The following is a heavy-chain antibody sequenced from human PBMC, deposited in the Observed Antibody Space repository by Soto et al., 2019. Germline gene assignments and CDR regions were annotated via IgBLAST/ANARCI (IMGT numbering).Heavy chain of an antibody. D-gene: IGHD5-12*01. CDR2: INHSGST. V-gene: IGHV4-34*01. CDR1: GGSFSGYY. CDR3: ARVRNIVATQDRSWFDP. Sequence: QVQLQQWGAGLLKPSETLSLTCAVYGGSFSGYYWSWIRQPPRKGLEWIGEINHSGSTNYNPSLKSRVTISVDTSKNQFSLKLSSVTAADTAVYYCARVRNIVATQDRSWFDPWGQGTLVTVSS. J-gene: IGHJ5*02.